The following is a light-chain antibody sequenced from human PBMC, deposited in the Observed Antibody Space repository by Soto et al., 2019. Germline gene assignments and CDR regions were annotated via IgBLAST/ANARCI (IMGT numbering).Light chain of an antibody. CDR3: QQSYSTPL. V-gene: IGKV1-39*01. CDR2: AAS. J-gene: IGKJ3*01. Sequence: DIQMTQSPSTLSASIGDRVTITCRASQSISSYLNWYQQKPGKAPKLLIYAASSLQSGVPSRFSGSGSGTDFTLTISRLQPEDFATYYCQQSYSTPLFGPGTKVDI. CDR1: QSISSY.